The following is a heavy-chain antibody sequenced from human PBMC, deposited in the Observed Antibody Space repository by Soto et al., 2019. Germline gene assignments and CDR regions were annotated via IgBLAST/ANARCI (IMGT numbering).Heavy chain of an antibody. J-gene: IGHJ6*02. V-gene: IGHV5-10-1*01. D-gene: IGHD3-9*01. Sequence: PGESLKISCKGSGYSFTSYWISWVRQMPGKGLEWMGRIDPSDSYTNYSPSFQGHVTISADKSISTAYLQWSSLKASDTAMYYCARHGLTGYYKYYYYYGMDVWGQGTTVTVSS. CDR1: GYSFTSYW. CDR3: ARHGLTGYYKYYYYYGMDV. CDR2: IDPSDSYT.